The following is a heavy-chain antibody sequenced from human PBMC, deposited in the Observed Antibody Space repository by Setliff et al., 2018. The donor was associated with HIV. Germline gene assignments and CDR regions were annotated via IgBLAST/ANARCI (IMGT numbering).Heavy chain of an antibody. CDR3: ARGGRIAAARFGLFDP. J-gene: IGHJ5*02. Sequence: ASVKVSCKASGYPFSGYGTSWVRQAPGQGLEWMGWINPNSGGTNYAQKFQGRVTMTRDTSISTAYMELSRLRSDDTAVYYCARGGRIAAARFGLFDPWGQGTLVTVSS. D-gene: IGHD6-13*01. V-gene: IGHV1-2*02. CDR2: INPNSGGT. CDR1: GYPFSGYG.